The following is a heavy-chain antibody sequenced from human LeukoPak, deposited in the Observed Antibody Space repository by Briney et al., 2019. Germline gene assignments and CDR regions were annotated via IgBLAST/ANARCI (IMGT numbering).Heavy chain of an antibody. CDR3: ASLILGVYAFDI. J-gene: IGHJ3*02. CDR2: IYTSGST. CDR1: GGSISSYY. V-gene: IGHV4-4*07. D-gene: IGHD2-8*02. Sequence: SETLSLTCTVSGGSISSYYWSWIRQPAGKGLEWIGRIYTSGSTNYNPSLKSRVTMSVDTSKDQFSLKLSSVTAADTAVYYCASLILGVYAFDIWGQETMVTVSS.